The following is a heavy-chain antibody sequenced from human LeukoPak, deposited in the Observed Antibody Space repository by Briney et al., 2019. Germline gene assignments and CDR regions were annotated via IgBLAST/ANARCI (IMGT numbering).Heavy chain of an antibody. Sequence: SDTLSLTCTLSGGSISISSYYWGWIRRPRGKGLQRFGRIYYSGSTHNNPSLKSRVTMTVDTSQNLFSLKLSSVTAPDTAVYYCARDYGTIFQVVSSVSRWYWFDPWGQGTLVTVSS. CDR3: ARDYGTIFQVVSSVSRWYWFDP. CDR2: IYYSGST. V-gene: IGHV4-39*07. D-gene: IGHD3-3*01. J-gene: IGHJ5*02. CDR1: GGSISISSYY.